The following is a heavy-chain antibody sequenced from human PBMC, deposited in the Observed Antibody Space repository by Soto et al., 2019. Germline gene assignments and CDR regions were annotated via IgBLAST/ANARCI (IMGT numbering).Heavy chain of an antibody. CDR2: ISAPNGNT. Sequence: QVHLVQSGAEVKKPGASVKVSCKASGYTFTSYGITWVRQAPGQGLEWMGWISAPNGNTGYAKKLQGRVIVTRDTSTSTAYMELRSLRSDDTAVYYCARGRYGDYWGQGALVTVSS. CDR1: GYTFTSYG. V-gene: IGHV1-18*01. J-gene: IGHJ4*02. D-gene: IGHD1-1*01. CDR3: ARGRYGDY.